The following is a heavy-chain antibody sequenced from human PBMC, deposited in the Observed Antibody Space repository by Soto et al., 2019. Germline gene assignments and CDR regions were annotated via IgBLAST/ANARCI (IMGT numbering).Heavy chain of an antibody. CDR1: GFTVSSNY. Sequence: EVQLVETGGGLIQPGGSLRLSCEVTGFTVSSNYMSWVRQAPGKGLEWVSVIYSGGTTYSADSVKGRFTISRDDSQNTLYLQMNSMRAEDTAVYYCARAGWSSSRWFAPWGQGTLVTVSS. J-gene: IGHJ5*02. CDR2: IYSGGTT. CDR3: ARAGWSSSRWFAP. D-gene: IGHD6-6*01. V-gene: IGHV3-53*02.